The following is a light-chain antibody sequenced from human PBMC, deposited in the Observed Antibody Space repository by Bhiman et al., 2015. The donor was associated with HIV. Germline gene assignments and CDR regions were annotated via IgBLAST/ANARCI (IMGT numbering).Light chain of an antibody. CDR3: GTWDSSLSAWV. V-gene: IGLV1-51*01. CDR2: ESN. J-gene: IGLJ3*02. Sequence: QSVLTQPPSVSAAPGQKVTISCSGSSANIGNNYVSWYQQFPGTGPRLIIYESNKRPSGISDRFSGSQSDAAATLDITGLRTGDEADYYCGTWDSSLSAWVFGGGTKLTVL. CDR1: SANIGNNY.